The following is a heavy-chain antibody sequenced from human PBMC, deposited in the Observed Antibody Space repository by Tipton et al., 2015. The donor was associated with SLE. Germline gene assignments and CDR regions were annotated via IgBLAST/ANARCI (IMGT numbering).Heavy chain of an antibody. Sequence: TLSLTCTVSGGSISSYYWSWIRQPPGKGLEWIEYIYYSGSTNYNPSLKSRVTISVDTSKNQFSLKLSSVTAADTAVYYCARHTYGDYAHFDYWGQGTLVTVSS. CDR3: ARHTYGDYAHFDY. CDR1: GGSISSYY. D-gene: IGHD4-17*01. J-gene: IGHJ4*02. V-gene: IGHV4-59*08. CDR2: IYYSGST.